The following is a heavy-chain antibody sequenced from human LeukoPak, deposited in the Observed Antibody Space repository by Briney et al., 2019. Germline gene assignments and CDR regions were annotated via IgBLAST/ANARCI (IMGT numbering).Heavy chain of an antibody. V-gene: IGHV3-30*02. CDR2: IRYDGSNK. CDR1: GFTFSSYG. Sequence: GGSLRLSCAASGFTFSSYGMHWVRQAPVKGLEWVAFIRYDGSNKYYADSVKGRFTISRDNSKNTLYLQMNSLRAEDTAVYYCAKDGGALWFGELGGDYYYYMDVWGKGTTVTVSS. D-gene: IGHD3-10*01. CDR3: AKDGGALWFGELGGDYYYYMDV. J-gene: IGHJ6*03.